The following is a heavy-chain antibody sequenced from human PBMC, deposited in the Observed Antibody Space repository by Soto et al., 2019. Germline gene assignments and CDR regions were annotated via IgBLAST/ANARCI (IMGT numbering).Heavy chain of an antibody. CDR2: IIPIFGTA. CDR1: GGTFSSYA. Sequence: VASVKVSCKASGGTFSSYAISWVRQAPGQGLEWMGGIIPIFGTANYAQKFQGRVTITADESTSTAYMELSSLRSEDTAVYYCASRERDDYDDAFDIWGQGTMVTVSS. CDR3: ASRERDDYDDAFDI. D-gene: IGHD4-17*01. J-gene: IGHJ3*02. V-gene: IGHV1-69*13.